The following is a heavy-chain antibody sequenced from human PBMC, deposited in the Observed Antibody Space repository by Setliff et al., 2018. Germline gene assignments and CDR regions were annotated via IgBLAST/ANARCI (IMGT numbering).Heavy chain of an antibody. CDR3: ARDRDVSTIFGVVIPAASGLGY. J-gene: IGHJ4*02. V-gene: IGHV1-2*02. Sequence: ASVKVSCKAPGYTFTAYYMHWVRQAPGQGPEWMGWINPDSGATNFAQKFQGRVTMTRDTSTTTAYMDLNSLSSDDTATYFCARDRDVSTIFGVVIPAASGLGYWGQGTLVTVSS. CDR1: GYTFTAYY. D-gene: IGHD3-3*01. CDR2: INPDSGAT.